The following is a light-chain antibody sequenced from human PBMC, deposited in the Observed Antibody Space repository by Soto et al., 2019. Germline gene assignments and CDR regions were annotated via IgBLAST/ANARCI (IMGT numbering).Light chain of an antibody. CDR2: EVT. J-gene: IGLJ2*01. CDR3: SSYTSTTRI. CDR1: SSDVGDYNY. Sequence: QSALTQPASVSGSPGQSITISCTGFSSDVGDYNYVSWYQQHAGKVPKLIIYEVTNRPLGVSTRFSGSRSGYTASLTISGLQTDDEAEYFCSSYTSTTRIFGGGTKVTVL. V-gene: IGLV2-14*01.